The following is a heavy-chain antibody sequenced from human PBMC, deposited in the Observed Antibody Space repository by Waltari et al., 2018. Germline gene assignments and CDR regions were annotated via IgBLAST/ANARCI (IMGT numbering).Heavy chain of an antibody. J-gene: IGHJ4*02. CDR2: IWYDGSNK. CDR3: ARDRGMIAAAGIGHFDY. CDR1: GFTFSSYG. D-gene: IGHD6-13*01. V-gene: IGHV3-33*01. Sequence: QVQLVESGGGVVQPGRSLRLSCAASGFTFSSYGMHWVRQAPGKGLEWVAVIWYDGSNKYYADSVKGRFTISRDKSKNTLYLQMNSLRAEDTAVYYCARDRGMIAAAGIGHFDYWGQGTLVTVSS.